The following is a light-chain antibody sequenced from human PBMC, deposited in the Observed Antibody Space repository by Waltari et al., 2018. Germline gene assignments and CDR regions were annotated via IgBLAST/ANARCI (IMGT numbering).Light chain of an antibody. V-gene: IGLV2-14*03. Sequence: QSALTQPASVSGSPGQSITISCTGTSSDVGASDYVSWYQQHPGKAPKLMIYDVSSRPSGVSNRFSGSKSGNTASLTISGLQTEDEADYYCSSSTFTTQIFGGGTKLTVL. CDR3: SSSTFTTQI. CDR1: SSDVGASDY. CDR2: DVS. J-gene: IGLJ2*01.